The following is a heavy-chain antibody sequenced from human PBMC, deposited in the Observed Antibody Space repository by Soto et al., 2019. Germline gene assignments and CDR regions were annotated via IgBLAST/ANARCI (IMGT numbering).Heavy chain of an antibody. CDR2: ISYDGSNK. Sequence: GGSLRLSCAASGFIFSSYGMYWVRQAPGKGLEWVAVISYDGSNKYYADSVKGRFTISRDTSKNTLYLQMNSLRAEDMAVYYCAKTLQPYYYYGMDVWGQGTTVTVSS. CDR3: AKTLQPYYYYGMDV. D-gene: IGHD6-13*01. J-gene: IGHJ6*02. V-gene: IGHV3-30*18. CDR1: GFIFSSYG.